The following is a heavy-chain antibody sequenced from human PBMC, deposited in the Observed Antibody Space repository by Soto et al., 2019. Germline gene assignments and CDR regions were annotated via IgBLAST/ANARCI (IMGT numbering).Heavy chain of an antibody. V-gene: IGHV3-33*01. CDR3: ARDGVYLVVAAFDY. J-gene: IGHJ4*02. D-gene: IGHD2-15*01. CDR2: IWYDGSNK. Sequence: PGGSLRLSCAASGFTFSSYGMHWVRQAPGKGLEWVAVIWYDGSNKYYADSVKGRFTISRDNSKNTLYLQMNSLRAEDTAVYYCARDGVYLVVAAFDYWGQGTLVTVSS. CDR1: GFTFSSYG.